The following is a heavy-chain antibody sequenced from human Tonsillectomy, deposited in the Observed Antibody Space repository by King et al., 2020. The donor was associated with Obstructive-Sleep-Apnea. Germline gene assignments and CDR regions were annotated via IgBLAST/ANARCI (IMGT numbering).Heavy chain of an antibody. CDR2: IYHSGNT. CDR3: ARGRSSSRRFWYFDL. D-gene: IGHD6-19*01. J-gene: IGHJ2*01. Sequence: VQLQESGPGLVKPTQTLSLTCTVSGDSISSGAFYWTWIRQHPGQGLEWLGHIYHSGNTVYNSSLRSRLIISMDTSKNEFSLKLTSVTAADTALYYCARGRSSSRRFWYFDLWGRATLVTVSS. CDR1: GDSISSGAFY. V-gene: IGHV4-31*03.